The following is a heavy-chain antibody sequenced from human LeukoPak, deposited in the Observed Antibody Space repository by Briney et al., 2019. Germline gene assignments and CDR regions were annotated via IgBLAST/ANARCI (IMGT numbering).Heavy chain of an antibody. Sequence: GASVKVSCKVSGYTLTELSMHWVRQAPGKGLEWMGGFDPEDGETIYAQKFQGRVTMTEDTSTDTAYMELSSLRSEDTAVYYCASSGGSGSYFWLGGWGQGTLVTVSS. J-gene: IGHJ4*02. CDR1: GYTLTELS. V-gene: IGHV1-24*01. CDR3: ASSGGSGSYFWLGG. CDR2: FDPEDGET. D-gene: IGHD3-10*01.